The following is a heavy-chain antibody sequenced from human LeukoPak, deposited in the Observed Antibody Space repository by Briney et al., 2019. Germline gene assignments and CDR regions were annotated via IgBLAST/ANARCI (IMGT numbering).Heavy chain of an antibody. CDR3: ARENPSGYYNRPIDY. V-gene: IGHV4-59*01. Sequence: PSETLSLIRTVSGASISSYYWSWIRQPPGKGLEWIGDIYYSGSIKYNPSLKSRVTMSVDTSKNQFSLKLSSVTAADTAIYYCARENPSGYYNRPIDYWGQGTLVTVSS. CDR2: IYYSGSI. J-gene: IGHJ4*02. CDR1: GASISSYY. D-gene: IGHD3-22*01.